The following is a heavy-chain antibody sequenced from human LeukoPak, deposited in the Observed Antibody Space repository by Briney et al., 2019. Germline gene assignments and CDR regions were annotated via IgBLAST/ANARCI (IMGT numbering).Heavy chain of an antibody. D-gene: IGHD2-15*01. V-gene: IGHV4-59*01. CDR3: ARDRGGRWWFDY. J-gene: IGHJ4*02. CDR2: IYYSGST. Sequence: KPSETLSLTCTVSGGSISRYYWSWIRQPPGEGLEWMGYIYYSGSTNYNPSLKSRFTISVDTSKNPCSLKLSSVTAADTAVYYCARDRGGRWWFDYWGPATLVTVSS. CDR1: GGSISRYY.